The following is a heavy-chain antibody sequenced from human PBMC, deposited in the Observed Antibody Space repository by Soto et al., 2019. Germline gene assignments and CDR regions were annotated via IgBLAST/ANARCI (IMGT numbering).Heavy chain of an antibody. CDR2: ISYDGAVK. J-gene: IGHJ6*02. CDR3: AKGDDKSGYYLAAGVDV. D-gene: IGHD3-22*01. CDR1: GFRFSSYN. V-gene: IGHV3-30*18. Sequence: QVQVVESGGGVVQPGRSLRLSCAASGFRFSSYNMDWVRQAPGKGLEWVASISYDGAVKYYADSVKGRFSISRDNAKNTVELQMNSLRAEDSAVYYCAKGDDKSGYYLAAGVDVWGQGTTVTVSS.